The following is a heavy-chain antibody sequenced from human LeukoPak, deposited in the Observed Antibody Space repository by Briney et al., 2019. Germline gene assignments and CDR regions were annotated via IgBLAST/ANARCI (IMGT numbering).Heavy chain of an antibody. J-gene: IGHJ4*02. CDR3: ARDGASFDILTGLDY. V-gene: IGHV3-23*01. CDR2: ISGSGSIK. CDR1: GFTLSSYA. D-gene: IGHD3-9*01. Sequence: GGSLRLSCAASGFTLSSYAMSWVRQAPGKGLEWVSGISGSGSIKYYADSVKGRFAISRDNSKNTLYLQMNSLRAEDTAVYYCARDGASFDILTGLDYWGQGTLVTVSS.